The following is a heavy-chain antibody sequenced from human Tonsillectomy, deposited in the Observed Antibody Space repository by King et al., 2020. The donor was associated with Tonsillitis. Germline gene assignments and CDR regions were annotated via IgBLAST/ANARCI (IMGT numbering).Heavy chain of an antibody. J-gene: IGHJ4*02. CDR3: ARVPRDAGFDY. CDR1: GYSISSGYY. V-gene: IGHV4-38-2*01. Sequence: VQLQESGPGLVKPSETLSLTCAVSGYSISSGYYWGWIRQPPGKGLEWIGSIYHSGSTYYNPSLKSRVTISVDTSKNQFSLKLSSVTAADTAVYYCARVPRDAGFDYWGQGTLVTVSS. CDR2: IYHSGST.